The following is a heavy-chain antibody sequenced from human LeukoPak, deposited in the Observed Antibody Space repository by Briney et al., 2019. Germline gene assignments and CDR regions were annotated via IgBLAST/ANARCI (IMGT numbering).Heavy chain of an antibody. CDR2: MNPNSGNT. J-gene: IGHJ6*02. V-gene: IGHV1-8*01. Sequence: ASVKVSCKASGYTFINYDINWVRQATGQGLEWMGWMNPNSGNTGYAQKFQGRVTMTRNTSISTAYMELSSLRSEDTAVYYCARGKSLNYYYYGMDVWGQGTTVTVSS. CDR1: GYTFINYD. CDR3: ARGKSLNYYYYGMDV.